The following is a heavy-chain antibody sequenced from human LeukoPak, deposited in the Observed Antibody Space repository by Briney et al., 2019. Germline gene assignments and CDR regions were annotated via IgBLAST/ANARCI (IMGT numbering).Heavy chain of an antibody. CDR3: ARESRDSSGYILYYFDY. D-gene: IGHD3-22*01. J-gene: IGHJ4*02. Sequence: ASVTVSCKASGYTFTSYYMHWVRQAPGQGREWMGIINPSGGSTSYAQEFQGRVTMTRDTSTSTVYMELSSLRSEDTAVYYCARESRDSSGYILYYFDYWGQGTLVTVSS. CDR2: INPSGGST. CDR1: GYTFTSYY. V-gene: IGHV1-46*01.